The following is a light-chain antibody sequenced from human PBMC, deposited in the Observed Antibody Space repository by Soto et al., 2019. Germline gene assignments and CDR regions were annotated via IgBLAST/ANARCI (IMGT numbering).Light chain of an antibody. CDR2: DAS. CDR1: QSVGTK. Sequence: ETVMTQSPATLSVSPGERATLSCRASQSVGTKLAWYQHKPGQAPRLLIYDASTRATGIPARFSGSGSGTEFTLTISSLQAEDFVVYFWQQYYNWYTYGQGTKLEIK. CDR3: QQYYNWYT. J-gene: IGKJ2*01. V-gene: IGKV3-15*01.